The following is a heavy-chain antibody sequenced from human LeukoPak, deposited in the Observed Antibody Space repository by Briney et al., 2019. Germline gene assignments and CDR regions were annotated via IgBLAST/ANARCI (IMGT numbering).Heavy chain of an antibody. CDR3: ARAILSDPKYYGMDV. J-gene: IGHJ6*02. Sequence: GGSLRLSCAASGFKFSDYGMSWVRQAPGKGLEWVSGINWNADSTGYADSVKGRFAISKDNAKNSLFLQMNSLRAEDTAMYYCARAILSDPKYYGMDVWGQGTTVTVSS. CDR1: GFKFSDYG. CDR2: INWNADST. V-gene: IGHV3-20*04. D-gene: IGHD3-9*01.